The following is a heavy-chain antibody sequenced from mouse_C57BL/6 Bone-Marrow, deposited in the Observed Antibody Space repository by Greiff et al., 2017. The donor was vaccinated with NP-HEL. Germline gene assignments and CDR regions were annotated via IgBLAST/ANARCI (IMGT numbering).Heavy chain of an antibody. D-gene: IGHD1-1*01. CDR2: IDPSDSET. V-gene: IGHV1-52*01. J-gene: IGHJ1*03. Sequence: VQLQQPGAELVRPGSSVKLSCKASGYTFTSYWMHWVKQRPIQGLEWIGNIDPSDSETHYNQKFKDKATLTVDKSSSTAYMQLSSLTSEDSAVYYCSIYYYGSSYEGWYFDVWGTGTTVTVSS. CDR3: SIYYYGSSYEGWYFDV. CDR1: GYTFTSYW.